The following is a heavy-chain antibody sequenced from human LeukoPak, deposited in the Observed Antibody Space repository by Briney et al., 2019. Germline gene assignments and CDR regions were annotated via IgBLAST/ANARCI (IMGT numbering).Heavy chain of an antibody. Sequence: PGGSLRLSCAASGFTFSSYAMHWVRQAPGKGLEWVSYINSSSSTIYYADSVKGRFTISRDNAKNSLYLQMNSLRAEDTAVYYCARDREYYDFWSGYYRWWDKPLFDYWGQGTLVTVSS. J-gene: IGHJ4*02. V-gene: IGHV3-48*01. CDR3: ARDREYYDFWSGYYRWWDKPLFDY. CDR1: GFTFSSYA. CDR2: INSSSSTI. D-gene: IGHD3-3*01.